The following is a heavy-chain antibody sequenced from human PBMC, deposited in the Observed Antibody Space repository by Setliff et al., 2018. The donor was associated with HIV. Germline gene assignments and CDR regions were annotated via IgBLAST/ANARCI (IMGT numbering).Heavy chain of an antibody. CDR3: ARGVKGIATTGKYDFDY. V-gene: IGHV1-2*06. CDR1: GYAFSDYS. J-gene: IGHJ4*02. D-gene: IGHD6-13*01. Sequence: ASVKVSCKTSGYAFSDYSIHWVRQAPGQGLEWVGRINPDSRGTNYAQTFQGRVTMTRDTSANTAYMELSRLRSDDTAVFYCARGVKGIATTGKYDFDYWGQGTLVTVSS. CDR2: INPDSRGT.